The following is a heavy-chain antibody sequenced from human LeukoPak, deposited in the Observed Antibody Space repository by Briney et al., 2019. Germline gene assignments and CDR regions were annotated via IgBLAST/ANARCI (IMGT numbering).Heavy chain of an antibody. CDR3: AKGPSSRLGYYYYYYYMDV. J-gene: IGHJ6*03. CDR1: GFTFDDYA. V-gene: IGHV3-43*02. Sequence: GGSLRLSCAASGFTFDDYAMHWVRQAPGKGLEWVSLISGDGGSTYYADPVKGRFTISRDNSKNSLYLQMNSLRTEDTALYYCAKGPSSRLGYYYYYYYMDVWGKGTTVTVSS. D-gene: IGHD2-2*01. CDR2: ISGDGGST.